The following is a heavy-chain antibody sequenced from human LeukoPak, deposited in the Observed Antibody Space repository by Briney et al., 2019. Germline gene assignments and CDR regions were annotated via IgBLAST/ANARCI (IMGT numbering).Heavy chain of an antibody. CDR3: AKDPYSSRMEYFQH. V-gene: IGHV3-23*01. J-gene: IGHJ1*01. CDR2: VSGSGGST. D-gene: IGHD3-22*01. CDR1: GFTFSSYT. Sequence: QTGGSLRLSCAASGFTFSSYTMSWVRQAPGKGLEWVSGVSGSGGSTHYADSVKGRFTISRDNSKNTLYLRMNSLRIEDTAVYYCAKDPYSSRMEYFQHWGQGTLVIVSS.